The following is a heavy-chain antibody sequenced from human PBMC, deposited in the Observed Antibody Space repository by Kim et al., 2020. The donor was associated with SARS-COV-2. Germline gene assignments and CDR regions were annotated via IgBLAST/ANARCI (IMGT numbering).Heavy chain of an antibody. D-gene: IGHD2-8*01. CDR2: IYYSGST. J-gene: IGHJ3*02. V-gene: IGHV4-59*13. CDR1: GGSIGSYY. CDR3: ARDSMYDGRAFDI. Sequence: SETLSLTCTVSGGSIGSYYWSWIRQPPGKGLEWIGYIYYSGSTNYNPSLKSRVTISADTSKNQLSLKLSSVTAADTAVYYCARDSMYDGRAFDIWGQGTMVTVSS.